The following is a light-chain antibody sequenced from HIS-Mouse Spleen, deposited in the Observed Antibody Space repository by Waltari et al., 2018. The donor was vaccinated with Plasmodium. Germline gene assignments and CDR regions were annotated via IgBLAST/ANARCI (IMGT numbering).Light chain of an antibody. CDR3: YSTDSSGNHRV. Sequence: SYELTQPPSVSVSPGPTARITCSGDALPKKYAYWYQQKPGQAPVLVIYEDSKRPSGIPERFSGSSSGTMATLTISGAQVEDEADYYCYSTDSSGNHRVFGGGTKLTVL. CDR1: ALPKKY. V-gene: IGLV3-10*01. CDR2: EDS. J-gene: IGLJ3*02.